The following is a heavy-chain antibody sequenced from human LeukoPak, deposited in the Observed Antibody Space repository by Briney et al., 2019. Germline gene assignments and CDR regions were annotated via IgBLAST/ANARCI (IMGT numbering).Heavy chain of an antibody. J-gene: IGHJ3*01. Sequence: PSETLSLTCTVFGSMSNHFWSWIRQPPGKGLEWIGYILTSGTTNYNPSLKSRVTISVDTSKNQFSLKLNSVTAADTAVYYCARPYSSSAHGTFDLWGPGTKVTVSS. CDR2: ILTSGTT. CDR1: GSMSNHF. V-gene: IGHV4-4*09. D-gene: IGHD6-13*01. CDR3: ARPYSSSAHGTFDL.